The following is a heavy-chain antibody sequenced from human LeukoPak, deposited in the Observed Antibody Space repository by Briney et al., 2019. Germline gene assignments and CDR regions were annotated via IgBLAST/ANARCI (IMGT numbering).Heavy chain of an antibody. CDR2: AISKSSEVTS. J-gene: IGHJ3*02. D-gene: IGHD1-14*01. Sequence: RGGSLRLYCAASGFTVGNVYMTWVRQAPGGGLEGVGCAISKSSEVTSDYRAVVKVRSTIARDDSETTLHLQMNNLKSEDTAVYYCAASMVSGGFDIWGQGTMVTVSS. V-gene: IGHV3-15*05. CDR1: GFTVGNVY. CDR3: AASMVSGGFDI.